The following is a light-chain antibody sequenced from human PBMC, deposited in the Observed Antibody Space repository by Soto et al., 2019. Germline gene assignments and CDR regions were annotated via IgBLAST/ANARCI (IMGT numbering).Light chain of an antibody. CDR1: SGHSRYA. Sequence: QPVLTQSPSASASLGASVKLTCSLRSGHSRYAIAWHQQRPEKGPRYLMKVHSDGSHNKGDGIPDCFSGSISGSEHYLSISSLQSEDEADYYCQTWGAGLVVFGGGTKLTVL. CDR3: QTWGAGLVV. J-gene: IGLJ2*01. CDR2: VHSDGSH. V-gene: IGLV4-69*01.